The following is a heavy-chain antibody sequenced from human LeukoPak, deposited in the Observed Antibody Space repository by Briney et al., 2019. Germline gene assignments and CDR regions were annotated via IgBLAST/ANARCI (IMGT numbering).Heavy chain of an antibody. Sequence: PGGSLRLSCAASGFTFSSYAMSWVRQAPGKGLEWVSAISGSGGSTYYADSVKGRFTISRDNSKNTLYLQMNSLRAEDTAVYYCAKYCSSTSWWEPCDYWGQGTLVTVSS. D-gene: IGHD2-2*01. J-gene: IGHJ4*02. CDR2: ISGSGGST. CDR1: GFTFSSYA. V-gene: IGHV3-23*01. CDR3: AKYCSSTSWWEPCDY.